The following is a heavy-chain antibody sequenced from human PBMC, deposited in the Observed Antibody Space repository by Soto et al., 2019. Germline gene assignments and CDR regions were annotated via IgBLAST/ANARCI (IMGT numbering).Heavy chain of an antibody. CDR3: ARDPCFSRGSIPYLDY. J-gene: IGHJ4*02. D-gene: IGHD2-15*01. Sequence: QVQLVESGGGVVQPGRSLRLSCAASGFTVSNTGMHWVRQAPGKGLEWVAVIWYDGNTKYYADSVKGRFTISRDISKNILYLQMNSLRPEDTAVYYCARDPCFSRGSIPYLDYWGQGTLVTVSS. CDR2: IWYDGNTK. V-gene: IGHV3-33*01. CDR1: GFTVSNTG.